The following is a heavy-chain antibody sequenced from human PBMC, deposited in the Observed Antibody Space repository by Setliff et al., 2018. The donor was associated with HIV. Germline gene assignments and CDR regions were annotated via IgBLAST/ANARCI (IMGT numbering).Heavy chain of an antibody. CDR1: GGSFSDYY. V-gene: IGHV4-34*01. CDR3: ARSIVPVASGYYYFEY. Sequence: SETLSLTCGIYGGSFSDYYWSWIRQPPGKGLEWIGEIDHRGGPKYNPSLNSRVTISVDTSKNQFSLRLSSVAAGDTAVYYCARSIVPVASGYYYFEYWGQGTLVTVSS. J-gene: IGHJ4*02. CDR2: IDHRGGP. D-gene: IGHD3-3*01.